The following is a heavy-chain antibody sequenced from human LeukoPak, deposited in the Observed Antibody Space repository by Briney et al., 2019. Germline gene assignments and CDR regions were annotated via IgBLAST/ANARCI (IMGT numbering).Heavy chain of an antibody. V-gene: IGHV1-18*01. D-gene: IGHD3-10*01. CDR1: GYTFTSYG. J-gene: IGHJ4*02. CDR3: ARDQGMVRGVIIRPDY. Sequence: GASVKVSCKASGYTFTSYGISWVRQAPGQGREGMGWISAYNGNTNYAQKLQGRVTMTTDTSTSTAYMELRSLRSDDTAVYYCARDQGMVRGVIIRPDYWGQGTLVTVSS. CDR2: ISAYNGNT.